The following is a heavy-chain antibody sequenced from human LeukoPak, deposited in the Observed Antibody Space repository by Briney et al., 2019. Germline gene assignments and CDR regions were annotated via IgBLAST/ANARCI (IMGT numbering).Heavy chain of an antibody. CDR2: IYHSGST. CDR3: ARASDHYFDY. V-gene: IGHV4-30-2*01. Sequence: SETLSLTCTVSGGSISSGGYYWSWIRQPPGKGLEWIGYIYHSGSTYYNPSLKSRVTISVDRSKNQFSLKLSSVTAADTAVYYCARASDHYFDYWGQGTLVTVSS. CDR1: GGSISSGGYY. J-gene: IGHJ4*02.